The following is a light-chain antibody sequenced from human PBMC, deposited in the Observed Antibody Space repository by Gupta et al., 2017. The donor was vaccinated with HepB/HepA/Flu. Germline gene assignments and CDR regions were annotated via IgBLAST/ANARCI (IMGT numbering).Light chain of an antibody. Sequence: DIQMNQSPSTLSASVGDRVTITCRASQSISSWLAWYQQKPGKPPKLLIYKASSLESGVPSRFSGSGSGTEFTLTITSLQPDDLATYYCQQYNSYSSFTFGPGTKVDIK. J-gene: IGKJ3*01. V-gene: IGKV1-5*03. CDR2: KAS. CDR3: QQYNSYSSFT. CDR1: QSISSW.